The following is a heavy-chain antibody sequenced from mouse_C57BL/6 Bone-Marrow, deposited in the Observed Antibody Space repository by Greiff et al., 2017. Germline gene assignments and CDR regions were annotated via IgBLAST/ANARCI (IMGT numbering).Heavy chain of an antibody. V-gene: IGHV5-4*01. CDR2: ISDGGSYT. CDR3: ARPYYSFYAMDY. D-gene: IGHD2-12*01. J-gene: IGHJ4*01. Sequence: DVQLVESGGGLVKPGGSLKLSCAASGFTFSSYAMSWVRQTPEKRLEWVATISDGGSYTYYPDNVKGRFTISRDNAKNNLYLQMSHLKSEDTAMYYCARPYYSFYAMDYWGQGTSVTVSS. CDR1: GFTFSSYA.